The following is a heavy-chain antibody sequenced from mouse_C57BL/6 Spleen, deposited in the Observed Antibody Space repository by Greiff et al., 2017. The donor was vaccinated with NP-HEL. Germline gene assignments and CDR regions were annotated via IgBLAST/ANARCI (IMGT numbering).Heavy chain of an antibody. CDR1: GYTFTSYW. J-gene: IGHJ2*01. V-gene: IGHV1-52*01. Sequence: VQLQQPGAELVRPGSSVKLSCKASGYTFTSYWMHWVKQRPIQGLEWIGNIDPSDSETHYNQKFKDKATLTVDKSSSTAYMQLSSLTSEDSAVYYCASRGGNYSYFDYWGQGTTLTVSS. CDR2: IDPSDSET. CDR3: ASRGGNYSYFDY. D-gene: IGHD2-1*01.